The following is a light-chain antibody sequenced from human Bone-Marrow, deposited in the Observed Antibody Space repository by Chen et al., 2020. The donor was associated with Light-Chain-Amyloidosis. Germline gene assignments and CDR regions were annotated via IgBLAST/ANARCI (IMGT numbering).Light chain of an antibody. CDR1: RRVSSNH. V-gene: IGKV3-20*01. J-gene: IGKJ1*01. Sequence: EVVLTQSPGTLSLSPGEGATLSCRASRRVSSNHLAWYQHQPGQAPRLLIHDASTRATGIPDRFSGSGSRTDFNLSISRVEPEDFAVYYCHQYSSSLPWTFGQGTKVEIK. CDR3: HQYSSSLPWT. CDR2: DAS.